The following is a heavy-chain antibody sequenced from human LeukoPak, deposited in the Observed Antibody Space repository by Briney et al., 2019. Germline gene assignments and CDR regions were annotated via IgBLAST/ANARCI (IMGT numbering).Heavy chain of an antibody. CDR1: GGSISSSSYY. Sequence: SETLSLTCTVSGGSISSSSYYWGWIRQPPGKGLEWIGYIYYSGSTNYNPSLKSRVTISVDTSKNQFSLKLSSVTAADTAVYYCARGYCSGGSCYEGGDLAAFDIWGQGTMVTVSS. CDR3: ARGYCSGGSCYEGGDLAAFDI. D-gene: IGHD2-15*01. V-gene: IGHV4-61*05. CDR2: IYYSGST. J-gene: IGHJ3*02.